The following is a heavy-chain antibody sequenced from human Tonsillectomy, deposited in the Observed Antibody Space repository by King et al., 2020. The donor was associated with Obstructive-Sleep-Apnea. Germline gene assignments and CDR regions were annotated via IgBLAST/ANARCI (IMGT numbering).Heavy chain of an antibody. D-gene: IGHD3-10*01. Sequence: QLVQSGGGVVQPGRSLRLSCAASQFTFGSYAKHWVRQAPGKGLEWVAVISYDGHNKYYADSVKGRFTISRDNSWNTLSLQMNSLRAEDTAVYYCARVGSPFTMIRDHYFDYWGQGTLVTVSS. CDR3: ARVGSPFTMIRDHYFDY. CDR2: ISYDGHNK. V-gene: IGHV3-30-3*01. J-gene: IGHJ4*02. CDR1: QFTFGSYA.